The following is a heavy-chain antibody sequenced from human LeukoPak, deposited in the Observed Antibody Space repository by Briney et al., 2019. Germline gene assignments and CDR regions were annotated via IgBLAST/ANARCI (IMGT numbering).Heavy chain of an antibody. D-gene: IGHD4-17*01. V-gene: IGHV4-34*01. Sequence: PSETLSLTCAVYGGSFSGYYWSWVRQPPGKGREWIVEINHSRSTNYNPSLKSRVTISVDTSKNQFSLKLSSVTAPDTAVYYCARVCYGDYTLLFDYWGQGPLVTVSS. CDR2: INHSRST. CDR3: ARVCYGDYTLLFDY. CDR1: GGSFSGYY. J-gene: IGHJ4*02.